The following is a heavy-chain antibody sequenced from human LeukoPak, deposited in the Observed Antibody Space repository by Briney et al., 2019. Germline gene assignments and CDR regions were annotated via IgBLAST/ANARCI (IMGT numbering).Heavy chain of an antibody. CDR1: GFTFSSYS. CDR3: AKAPGHCTTATCSAWFDP. V-gene: IGHV3-48*01. Sequence: PGGSLRLSCAASGFTFSSYSMNWVRQAPGKGLEWVSYIGSSGSTIHYADSVKGRFTISRNNSKNTLYMQMSSLRAEDTAVYYCAKAPGHCTTATCSAWFDPWGQGTLVTVSS. D-gene: IGHD2-2*01. J-gene: IGHJ5*02. CDR2: IGSSGSTI.